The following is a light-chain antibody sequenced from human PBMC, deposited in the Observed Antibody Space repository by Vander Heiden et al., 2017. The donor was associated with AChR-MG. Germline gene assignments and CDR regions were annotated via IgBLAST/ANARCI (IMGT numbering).Light chain of an antibody. CDR3: QQYNNWPPYT. Sequence: EIVMTQSPATLSMSPGGRATLSCRASQSVSSNLAWYQQKPGQAPRLLSYAASTRATGIPARFSGSGSGTEFTLTISSLQSEDFAVYYCQQYNNWPPYTFGQGTKLEIK. V-gene: IGKV3D-15*01. CDR2: AAS. J-gene: IGKJ2*01. CDR1: QSVSSN.